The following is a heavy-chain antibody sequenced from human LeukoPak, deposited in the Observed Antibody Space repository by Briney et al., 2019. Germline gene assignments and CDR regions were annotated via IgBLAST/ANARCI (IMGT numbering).Heavy chain of an antibody. Sequence: GASVKVSCKASGYAFTNYYMHWVRQAPGQGLDWMGIINPSGGSISYAQKFQGRVTMTRDTSTSTVYMELSSLRSEDTAVYYCARIKGDDYDILEGLGDYWGQGTLVTVSS. CDR2: INPSGGSI. D-gene: IGHD3-9*01. CDR1: GYAFTNYY. CDR3: ARIKGDDYDILEGLGDY. J-gene: IGHJ4*02. V-gene: IGHV1-46*01.